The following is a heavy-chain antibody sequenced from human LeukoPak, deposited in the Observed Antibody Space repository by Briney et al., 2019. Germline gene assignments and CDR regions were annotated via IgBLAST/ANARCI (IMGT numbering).Heavy chain of an antibody. CDR3: ARLLYDSRGYTSFQY. CDR1: GYIFASYW. CDR2: MDPSDSYN. D-gene: IGHD3-22*01. V-gene: IGHV5-10-1*01. J-gene: IGHJ1*01. Sequence: HGESLDISFKGSGYIFASYWIIWVRQIPGKGLGGMGSMDPSDSYNNYSPSVQPHVTIPADKSISTSYLQWSSLKASDTGMYYCARLLYDSRGYTSFQYWGEDTLVSVSS.